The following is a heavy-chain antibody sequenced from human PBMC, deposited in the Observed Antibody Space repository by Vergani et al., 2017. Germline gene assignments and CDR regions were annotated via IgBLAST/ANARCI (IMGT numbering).Heavy chain of an antibody. D-gene: IGHD3-3*01. CDR2: IFYSGST. CDR3: ARAKEMEILRFLEWSVRNYYYYMDV. V-gene: IGHV4-31*03. J-gene: IGHJ6*03. Sequence: QVQLQESGPGLVKPSQTLSLTCTVSGGSISNDDYYWSWIRQHPGKGLEWIGYIFYSGSTYYNPSLKSRVTISVDTSKNQFSLKLNSVTAADTAVYYCARAKEMEILRFLEWSVRNYYYYMDVWGKGTTVTVSS. CDR1: GGSISNDDYY.